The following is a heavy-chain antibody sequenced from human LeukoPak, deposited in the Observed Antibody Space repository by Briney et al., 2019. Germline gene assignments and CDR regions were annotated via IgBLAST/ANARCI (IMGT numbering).Heavy chain of an antibody. CDR2: IYYSGST. D-gene: IGHD3-10*01. J-gene: IGHJ4*02. V-gene: IGHV4-39*01. Sequence: SETLSLTCTVSGGSISSSSYYWGWIRQPPGKGLEWIGSIYYSGSTYYNPSLKSRVTISVDTSKNQFSLKLSSVTAADTAVYYCARSSTLTYYYGSGSTIYWGQGNLVTVSS. CDR1: GGSISSSSYY. CDR3: ARSSTLTYYYGSGSTIY.